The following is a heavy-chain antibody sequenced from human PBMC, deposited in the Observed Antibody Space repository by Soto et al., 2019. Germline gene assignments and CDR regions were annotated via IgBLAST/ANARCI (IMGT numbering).Heavy chain of an antibody. Sequence: QVQLQESGPGLVKPSETLSLTCTVSGVSVSSGSFYWAWLRPPPGKGLEWIGFGSYSGTTNYKPSLKSRVTISVDTSRSQISLKVSSLTAADTAVYYCARGATVTQYDYWGQGTLVTVSS. CDR2: GSYSGTT. V-gene: IGHV4-61*01. CDR1: GVSVSSGSFY. D-gene: IGHD4-17*01. J-gene: IGHJ4*02. CDR3: ARGATVTQYDY.